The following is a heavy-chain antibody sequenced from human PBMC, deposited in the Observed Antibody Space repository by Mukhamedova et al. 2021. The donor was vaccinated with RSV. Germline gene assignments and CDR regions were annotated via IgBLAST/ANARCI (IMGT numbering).Heavy chain of an antibody. CDR2: IYTSGST. D-gene: IGHD6-13*01. Sequence: QPAGKGLEWIGRIYTSGSTNYNPSLKSRVTISVDTSKNQFSLKLSSVTAADTAVYYCAREAAHYYYGMDVWGPGTTVTVSS. V-gene: IGHV4-61*02. CDR3: AREAAHYYYGMDV. J-gene: IGHJ6*02.